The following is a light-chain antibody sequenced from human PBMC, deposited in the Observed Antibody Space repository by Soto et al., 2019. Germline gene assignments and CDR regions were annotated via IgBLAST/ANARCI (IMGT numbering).Light chain of an antibody. V-gene: IGLV3-21*04. CDR3: QVWDTSSNHVV. Sequence: SYELTQPPSVSVAPRKTARITCGGNNIGSKSVHWYQQKPGQAPVLVIYYDSGRPSGIPERFSGSNSGNTATLSISRVEAGDEADYYCQVWDTSSNHVVFGGGTKLTVL. CDR1: NIGSKS. CDR2: YDS. J-gene: IGLJ2*01.